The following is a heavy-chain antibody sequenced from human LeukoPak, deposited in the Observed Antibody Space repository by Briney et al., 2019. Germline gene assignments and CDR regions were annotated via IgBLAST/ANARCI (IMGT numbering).Heavy chain of an antibody. V-gene: IGHV1-69*04. CDR1: GGTFSSYA. J-gene: IGHJ4*02. D-gene: IGHD4-17*01. CDR2: IIPILGIA. Sequence: ASVKVSCKASGGTFSSYAISWVRQAPGQGLERMGRIIPILGIANYAQKFQGRVTITADKSTSTAYMELSSLRSEDTAVYYCAKTTVTTPPLFDYWGQGTLVTVSS. CDR3: AKTTVTTPPLFDY.